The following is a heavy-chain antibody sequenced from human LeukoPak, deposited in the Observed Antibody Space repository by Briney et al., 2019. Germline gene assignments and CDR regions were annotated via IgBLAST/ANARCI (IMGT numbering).Heavy chain of an antibody. J-gene: IGHJ4*02. CDR1: GFTFSSYS. CDR3: ARDLFLEWFFDY. V-gene: IGHV3-21*01. CDR2: ISSSSSYI. Sequence: PGGSPRLSCSASGFTFSSYSMNWVRQAPGKGLEWVSSISSSSSYIYYADSVKGRFTISRDNAKNSLYLQMNSLRAEDTAVYYCARDLFLEWFFDYWGQGTLVTVSS. D-gene: IGHD3-3*01.